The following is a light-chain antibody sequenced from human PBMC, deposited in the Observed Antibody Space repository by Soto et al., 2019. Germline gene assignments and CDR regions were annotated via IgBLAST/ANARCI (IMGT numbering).Light chain of an antibody. CDR2: GAS. Sequence: EIVLTQSPGTLSLSPGERVTLSCRASQGVSSSYLGWYQQKPGQAPRLLIYGASSRATGIPDRFSGSGSGTDFTLTISRLQPEDFAVYYCQQYGSSPYTFGQGTKLEIK. CDR3: QQYGSSPYT. V-gene: IGKV3-20*01. J-gene: IGKJ2*01. CDR1: QGVSSSY.